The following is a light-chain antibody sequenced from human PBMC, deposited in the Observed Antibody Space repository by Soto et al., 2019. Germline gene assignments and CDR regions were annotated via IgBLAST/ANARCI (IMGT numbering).Light chain of an antibody. V-gene: IGLV2-8*01. J-gene: IGLJ1*01. CDR1: KSELGVYDF. CDR3: RSYAGSNTYV. Sequence: QSVLAQPASASGSPGQSVTISCTGTKSELGVYDFVSWYQHHPGKAPRLIIYEVVQRPSGVPDRFSGSKSGNTASLTVSGLQAADEADYFCRSYAGSNTYVFGSGTKVTVL. CDR2: EVV.